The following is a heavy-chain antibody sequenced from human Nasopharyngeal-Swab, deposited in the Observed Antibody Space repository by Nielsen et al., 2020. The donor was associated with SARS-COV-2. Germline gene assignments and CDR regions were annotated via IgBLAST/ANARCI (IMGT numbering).Heavy chain of an antibody. J-gene: IGHJ4*02. CDR3: ARHLPLRFLEWLFPDYFDY. CDR2: ISSSSSYI. V-gene: IGHV3-21*01. CDR1: GFTFSSYS. Sequence: GESLKISCAASGFTFSSYSMNWVRQAPGKGLEWVSSISSSSSYIYYADSVKGRFTISRDNAKNSLYLHMNSLRAEDTAVYYCARHLPLRFLEWLFPDYFDYWGQGTLVTVSS. D-gene: IGHD3-3*01.